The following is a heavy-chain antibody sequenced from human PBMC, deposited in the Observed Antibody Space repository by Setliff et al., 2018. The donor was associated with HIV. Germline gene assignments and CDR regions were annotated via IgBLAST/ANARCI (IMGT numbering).Heavy chain of an antibody. D-gene: IGHD4-17*01. J-gene: IGHJ4*02. CDR3: AKDGYSDYLNSYFDY. V-gene: IGHV3-23*01. CDR2: ISGSGGNT. Sequence: PGGSLRLSCAASGFTFSSYWIIWVRQAPERGLEWVSAISGSGGNTYYADSVKGRFTISRDNSKDTLYLQMNSLRAEDTAVYYCAKDGYSDYLNSYFDYRGQGTLVTVSS. CDR1: GFTFSSYW.